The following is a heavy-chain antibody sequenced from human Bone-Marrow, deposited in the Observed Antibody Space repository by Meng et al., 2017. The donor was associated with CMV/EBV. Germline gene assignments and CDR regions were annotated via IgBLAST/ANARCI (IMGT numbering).Heavy chain of an antibody. Sequence: FSLSTSGVGVGWIRQPPGKALEWLALIYWSDDKRYSPSLKSRLTITKDTSKNQVVLTMTNMDPVGTATYYCALGLGYCSGGSCYVFDPWGQGTLVTVSS. CDR2: IYWSDDK. D-gene: IGHD2-15*01. J-gene: IGHJ5*02. CDR3: ALGLGYCSGGSCYVFDP. CDR1: FSLSTSGVG. V-gene: IGHV2-5*01.